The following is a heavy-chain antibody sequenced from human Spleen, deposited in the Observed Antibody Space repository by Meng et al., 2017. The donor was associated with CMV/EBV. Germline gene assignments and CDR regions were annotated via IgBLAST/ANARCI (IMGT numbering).Heavy chain of an antibody. CDR1: GSFSGYY. V-gene: IGHV4-34*01. Sequence: GSFSGYYWSWSRQPPGKGLEWIGEINHSGSTNYNPSLKSRVTISVDTSKNQFSLKLSSVTAADTAVYYCARGSMIFGVVRASGWFDPWGQGTLVTVSS. CDR2: INHSGST. CDR3: ARGSMIFGVVRASGWFDP. J-gene: IGHJ5*02. D-gene: IGHD3/OR15-3a*01.